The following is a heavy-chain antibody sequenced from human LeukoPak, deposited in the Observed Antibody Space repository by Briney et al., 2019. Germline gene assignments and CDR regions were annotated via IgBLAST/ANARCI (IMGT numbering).Heavy chain of an antibody. Sequence: SETLSLTCAVSDGSISNFYWSWIRQPAGKGLEWIGRISAGGSTNYNPSLKGRVTLSVDTSKNQLSLELSSVTAADTAVYYCARVGGTPPAAMVTIGNWFDPWGQGTLVTVSS. V-gene: IGHV4-4*07. D-gene: IGHD5-18*01. CDR1: DGSISNFY. J-gene: IGHJ5*02. CDR3: ARVGGTPPAAMVTIGNWFDP. CDR2: ISAGGST.